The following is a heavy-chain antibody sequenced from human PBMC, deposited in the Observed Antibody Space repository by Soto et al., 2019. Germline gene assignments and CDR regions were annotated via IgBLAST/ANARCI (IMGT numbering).Heavy chain of an antibody. Sequence: QVQLVQSGAEVKKPGASVMVSCKASGYTFTSYGISWVRQAPGQGLELMGWISACNGNTNYAQKLQGTITRTTDTSTGTAYLELRSLRSDDTAVYYCARDRGYNWNYGWFDPWGQGTLVTVSS. CDR3: ARDRGYNWNYGWFDP. V-gene: IGHV1-18*01. D-gene: IGHD1-7*01. J-gene: IGHJ5*02. CDR2: ISACNGNT. CDR1: GYTFTSYG.